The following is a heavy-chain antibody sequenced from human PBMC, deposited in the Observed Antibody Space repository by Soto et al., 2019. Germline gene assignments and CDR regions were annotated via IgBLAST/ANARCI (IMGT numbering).Heavy chain of an antibody. CDR1: GGSFRGYY. Sequence: SETLSLTCAVYGGSFRGYYWSWILKPPGKGLEWIGEINHSGSTNYNPSLKSRVTISVDTSKNQFSLKLSSVTAADTAVDYCRRGTRTAYYIGSGSSVLEFGGKGTWVPVSP. D-gene: IGHD3-10*01. V-gene: IGHV4-34*01. CDR2: INHSGST. CDR3: RRGTRTAYYIGSGSSVLEF. J-gene: IGHJ3*01.